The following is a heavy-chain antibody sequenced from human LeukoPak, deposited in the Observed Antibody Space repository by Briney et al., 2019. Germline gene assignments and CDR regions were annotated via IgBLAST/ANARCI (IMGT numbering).Heavy chain of an antibody. CDR3: ARRGYDWTNYFDY. V-gene: IGHV4-39*01. J-gene: IGHJ4*02. CDR2: IYYSGST. D-gene: IGHD5-12*01. CDR1: GGSISSSSYY. Sequence: KASETLSLTCTVSGGSISSSSYYWGWIPQPPGKGLVWIGSIYYSGSTYYNPSLKSRVTISVDTSKNQFSLKLSSVTAADTAVYYCARRGYDWTNYFDYWGQGTLVTVSS.